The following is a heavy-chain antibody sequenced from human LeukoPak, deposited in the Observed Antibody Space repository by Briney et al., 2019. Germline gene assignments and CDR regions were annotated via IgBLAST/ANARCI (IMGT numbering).Heavy chain of an antibody. J-gene: IGHJ4*02. CDR3: AREGDKYCSSTSCYLGY. CDR2: INSDGGST. V-gene: IGHV3-74*01. Sequence: AGGSLRLSCAASGFTFSSYWMHWVRQAPGKGLVWVSRINSDGGSTSYADSVKGRFTISRDNAKNTLYLQMNSLRAEDTAVYYCAREGDKYCSSTSCYLGYWGQGTLVTVSS. CDR1: GFTFSSYW. D-gene: IGHD2-2*01.